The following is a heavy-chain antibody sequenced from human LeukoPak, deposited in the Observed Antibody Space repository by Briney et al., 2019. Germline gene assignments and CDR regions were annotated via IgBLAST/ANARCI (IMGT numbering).Heavy chain of an antibody. CDR3: ARDRIAVAGNYYYYRDV. Sequence: ASVKVSCKASGYTFTSYDINWVRQATGQGLEWMGWMNPNSGNTGYAQKFQGRVTMTRNTSISTAYMELSSLRSEDTAVYYCARDRIAVAGNYYYYRDVWGKGTTVTVSS. V-gene: IGHV1-8*01. CDR2: MNPNSGNT. D-gene: IGHD6-19*01. CDR1: GYTFTSYD. J-gene: IGHJ6*03.